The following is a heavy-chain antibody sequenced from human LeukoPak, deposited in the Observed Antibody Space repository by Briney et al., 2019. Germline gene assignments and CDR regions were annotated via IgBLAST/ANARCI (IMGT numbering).Heavy chain of an antibody. J-gene: IGHJ4*02. CDR1: GFTFSSYG. CDR2: ISGSGGST. V-gene: IGHV3-23*01. D-gene: IGHD3-22*01. Sequence: GGSLRLSCAASGFTFSSYGMSWVRQAPGKGLEWVSAISGSGGSTYYADSVKGRFTISRDNAKNSLYLQMNSLRAEDTAVYYCARDQGVGSGDYPTLFDHWGQGTLVTVSS. CDR3: ARDQGVGSGDYPTLFDH.